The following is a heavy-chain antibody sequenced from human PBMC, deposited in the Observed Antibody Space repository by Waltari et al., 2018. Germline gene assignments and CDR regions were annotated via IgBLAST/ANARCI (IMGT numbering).Heavy chain of an antibody. V-gene: IGHV4-38-2*02. CDR2: IYHSGST. Sequence: QVQLQESGPGLVKPSETLSLTCTVSGYSISSGYYWGWIRQPPGKGLEWIGSIYHSGSTYYNPSLKSRVTISVDTSKNQFSLKLSSVTAAYTAVYYCAREDSRSPIDIWGQGTMVTVSS. D-gene: IGHD6-13*01. CDR3: AREDSRSPIDI. J-gene: IGHJ3*02. CDR1: GYSISSGYY.